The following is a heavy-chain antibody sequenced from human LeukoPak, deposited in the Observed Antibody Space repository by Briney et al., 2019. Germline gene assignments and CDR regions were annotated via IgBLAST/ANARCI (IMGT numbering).Heavy chain of an antibody. CDR2: IYYSGST. CDR1: GGSISSSSYY. D-gene: IGHD5-24*01. Sequence: SETLSLTCTFSGGSISSSSYYWGWIRQPPGKGLEWIGSIYYSGSTYYNPSLKSRVTISVDTSKNQFSLKLSSVTAADTAVYYCARGAMATTPFFDYWGQGTLVTVSS. CDR3: ARGAMATTPFFDY. J-gene: IGHJ4*02. V-gene: IGHV4-39*01.